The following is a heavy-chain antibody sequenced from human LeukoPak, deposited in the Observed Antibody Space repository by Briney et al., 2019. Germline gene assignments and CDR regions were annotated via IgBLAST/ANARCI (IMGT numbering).Heavy chain of an antibody. J-gene: IGHJ5*02. CDR2: IYTSGST. Sequence: PSETLSLTCTVSGGSISSYYWSWIRQPPGEGLEWIGYIYTSGSTNYNPSLKSRVTISVDTSKNQFSLKLSSVTAADTAVYYCARRVVPAAIPSSNWFDPWGQGTLVTVSS. D-gene: IGHD2-2*02. CDR1: GGSISSYY. V-gene: IGHV4-4*09. CDR3: ARRVVPAAIPSSNWFDP.